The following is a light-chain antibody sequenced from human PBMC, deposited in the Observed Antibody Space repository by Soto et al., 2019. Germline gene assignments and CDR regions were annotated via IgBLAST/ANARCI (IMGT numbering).Light chain of an antibody. CDR2: DVR. J-gene: IGLJ1*01. CDR1: SSDVGGYSY. Sequence: QSVLTQPRSVSGSPGQSVTISCTGTSSDVGGYSYVSWYQQHPGKAPKLMIYDVRKRPSGVPDRFSGSKSVNTASLTISGLQAEDEADYYCCSYAGRYTYVFGTGTKVTVL. V-gene: IGLV2-11*01. CDR3: CSYAGRYTYV.